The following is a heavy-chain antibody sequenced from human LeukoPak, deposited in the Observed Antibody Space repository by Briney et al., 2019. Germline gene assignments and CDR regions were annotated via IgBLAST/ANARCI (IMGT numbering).Heavy chain of an antibody. CDR1: GCTFSSYG. D-gene: IGHD6-13*01. Sequence: GSLRLSCAASGCTFSSYGMHWVRQAPGKGLEWVAFIRYDGSNKYYADSVKGRFTISRDNSKNTLYLQMNSLRAEDATVYYCVSGVAAAGTFDYWGQGTLVTVSS. V-gene: IGHV3-30*02. CDR2: IRYDGSNK. J-gene: IGHJ4*02. CDR3: VSGVAAAGTFDY.